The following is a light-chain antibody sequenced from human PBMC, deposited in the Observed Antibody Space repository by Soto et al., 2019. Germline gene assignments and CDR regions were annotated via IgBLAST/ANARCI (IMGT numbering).Light chain of an antibody. Sequence: QSVMSHPASESSTPGQSISTSCTGTTSDVVAYNYVSWYQQHPAKAPKLMIYETNSRHSGVSHRFSGSRSVITASLTVSYIQAQDEGDYYCSSYASTSTAGFGTAPKVTV. V-gene: IGLV2-14*01. CDR1: TSDVVAYNY. CDR2: ETN. J-gene: IGLJ1*01. CDR3: SSYASTSTAG.